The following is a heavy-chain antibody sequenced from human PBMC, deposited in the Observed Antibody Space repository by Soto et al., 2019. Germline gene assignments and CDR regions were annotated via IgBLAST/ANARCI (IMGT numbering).Heavy chain of an antibody. Sequence: PSETLSLTCAVYGGSFRGYHWSWIRPPPGKGLEWVGEINHSGSTNYNPSLRSRVIMSVETSKNQFSLILTSVTAADTAVYYCARGLSSSATFYHYYGMDVWGQGTTVTVSS. CDR3: ARGLSSSATFYHYYGMDV. D-gene: IGHD6-6*01. CDR1: GGSFRGYH. CDR2: INHSGST. V-gene: IGHV4-34*01. J-gene: IGHJ6*02.